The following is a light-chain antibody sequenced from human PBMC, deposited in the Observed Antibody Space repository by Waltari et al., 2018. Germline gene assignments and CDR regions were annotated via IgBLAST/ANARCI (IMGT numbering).Light chain of an antibody. Sequence: EIVLTQSPGTLSLSPGERATLSCRASQSVGRSLAWYQQKPGQAPRLLIYGASITATGIPDRFSGGGSGTDFSLTSSRLEPEDFAAYHCQHYVRLPVTFGQGTKVEIK. V-gene: IGKV3-20*01. CDR1: QSVGRS. CDR3: QHYVRLPVT. CDR2: GAS. J-gene: IGKJ1*01.